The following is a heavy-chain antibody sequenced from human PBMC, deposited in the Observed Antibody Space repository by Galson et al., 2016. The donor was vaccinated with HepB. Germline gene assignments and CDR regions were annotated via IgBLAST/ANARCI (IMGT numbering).Heavy chain of an antibody. J-gene: IGHJ4*02. D-gene: IGHD3-10*02. CDR2: IHYSGST. Sequence: EPLSLTCTISGDSITSNTSSWGWIRQPPGKGLEWLASIHYSGSTYNNPTLRGPVTLSVDTSKTQFSLDLRSVTAADTAVYYCARHRYVRGLQDYWGQGILVTVSS. CDR3: ARHRYVRGLQDY. V-gene: IGHV4-39*01. CDR1: GDSITSNTSS.